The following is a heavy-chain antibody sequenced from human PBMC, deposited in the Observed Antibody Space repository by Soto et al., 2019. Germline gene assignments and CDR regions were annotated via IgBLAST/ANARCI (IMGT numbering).Heavy chain of an antibody. D-gene: IGHD6-19*01. Sequence: GGSLRLSCATSGFILSDCAMNWVRQAPGKGLEWVSYISSSSSVIDYADSVKGRFTISRDNSKNTLYLQMNSLRAEDTAVYYCAKDLRTAVAVYYYGMDVWGQGTTVTVSS. CDR2: ISSSSSVI. V-gene: IGHV3-48*01. CDR1: GFILSDCA. CDR3: AKDLRTAVAVYYYGMDV. J-gene: IGHJ6*02.